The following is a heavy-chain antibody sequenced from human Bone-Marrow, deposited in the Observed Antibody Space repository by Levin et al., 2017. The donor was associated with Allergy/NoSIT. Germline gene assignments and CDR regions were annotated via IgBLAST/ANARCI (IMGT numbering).Heavy chain of an antibody. CDR3: ARIYCSTTSCFHDAFDI. D-gene: IGHD2-2*01. CDR2: ITGNTNYI. V-gene: IGHV3-21*01. Sequence: GGSLRLSCAASGFAFGGYNMNWVRQAPGKGLEWVSSITGNTNYIHYADSVKGRFTISRDNAQMSLFLQMNSLRAEDTAVYYSARIYCSTTSCFHDAFDIWGQGTMVTVSS. CDR1: GFAFGGYN. J-gene: IGHJ3*02.